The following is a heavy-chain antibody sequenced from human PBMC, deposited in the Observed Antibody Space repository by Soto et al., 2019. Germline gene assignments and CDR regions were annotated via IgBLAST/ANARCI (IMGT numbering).Heavy chain of an antibody. CDR1: GGTFSSYT. CDR2: IIPILGIA. D-gene: IGHD3-22*01. Sequence: ASVKVSCKASGGTFSSYTISWVRQAPGQGLEWMGRIIPILGIANYAQKFQGRVTITADKSTSTAYMELSSLRSEDTAVYYCAFGSGSGYYGHPYYYGMDVWGQGTTVTVSS. J-gene: IGHJ6*02. CDR3: AFGSGSGYYGHPYYYGMDV. V-gene: IGHV1-69*02.